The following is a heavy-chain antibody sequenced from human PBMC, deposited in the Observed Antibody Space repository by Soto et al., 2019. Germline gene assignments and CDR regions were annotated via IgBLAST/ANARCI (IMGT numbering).Heavy chain of an antibody. J-gene: IGHJ4*02. CDR1: GYKFPDYG. Sequence: QARLTQSGPEVKKLGASVKVSCKASGYKFPDYGISWVRRAPGQGPERLGWISAYNGDTEYANKFQGRITVTTDTSTTTVYLELRRLRPEDTAIYYCARVEDSGTYLIWGQGTLVTASS. CDR3: ARVEDSGTYLI. D-gene: IGHD1-26*01. CDR2: ISAYNGDT. V-gene: IGHV1-18*01.